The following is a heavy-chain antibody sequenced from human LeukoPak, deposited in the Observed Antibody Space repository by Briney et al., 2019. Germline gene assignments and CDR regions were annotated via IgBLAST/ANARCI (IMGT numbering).Heavy chain of an antibody. CDR3: ARGLTELGTAYYYYMDV. V-gene: IGHV4-34*01. CDR2: IIHSGST. J-gene: IGHJ6*03. D-gene: IGHD7-27*01. CDR1: GGSFSVYS. Sequence: PSETLSLTCAVYGGSFSVYSWSWIRQSPGKGLEWIADIIHSGSTNYNSSLKSRVTISLDTSKNQFSLNLTSVTAADTAVYYCARGLTELGTAYYYYMDVWGKGTTVIVSS.